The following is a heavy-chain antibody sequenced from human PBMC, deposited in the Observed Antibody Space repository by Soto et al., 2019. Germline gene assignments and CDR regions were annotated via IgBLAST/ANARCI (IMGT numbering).Heavy chain of an antibody. CDR3: ARLEGLATISYYFDF. CDR1: GDSINSDKYY. CDR2: IYFRGNT. V-gene: IGHV4-39*01. J-gene: IGHJ4*02. D-gene: IGHD3-9*01. Sequence: QLQLQESGPGLVKPSETLSLTCSVSGDSINSDKYYWGWIRQPPGKGLGWIGSIYFRGNTHYNPSPQTPVSPSLAKSKSQFSLKLNSVTAADSAVYCCARLEGLATISYYFDFWGQGALVTVSS.